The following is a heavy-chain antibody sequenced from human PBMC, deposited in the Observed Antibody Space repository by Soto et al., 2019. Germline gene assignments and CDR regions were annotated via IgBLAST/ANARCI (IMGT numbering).Heavy chain of an antibody. D-gene: IGHD2-2*01. CDR1: GGSISSSSYY. V-gene: IGHV4-39*02. J-gene: IGHJ6*03. CDR2: IYHSGST. Sequence: SETLSLTCTVSGGSISSSSYYWGWIRQPPGKGLEWIGSIYHSGSTYYNPSLKSRVTISVDTSKNQFSLKLSSVTAADTAVYYCAREEEYCSSTSCYYYMDVWGKGTTVTVSS. CDR3: AREEEYCSSTSCYYYMDV.